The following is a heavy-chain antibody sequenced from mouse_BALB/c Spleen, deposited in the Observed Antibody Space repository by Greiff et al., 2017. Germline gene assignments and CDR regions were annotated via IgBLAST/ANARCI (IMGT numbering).Heavy chain of an antibody. CDR1: GYSITSGYY. V-gene: IGHV3-6*02. D-gene: IGHD2-14*01. CDR3: AREDRYGGYAMDY. CDR2: ISYDGSN. Sequence: DVQLQESGPGLVKPSQSLSLTCSVTGYSITSGYYWNWIRQFPGNKLEWMGYISYDGSNNYNPSLKNRISITRDTSKNQFFLKLNSVTTEDTATYYCAREDRYGGYAMDYWGQGTSVTVSS. J-gene: IGHJ4*01.